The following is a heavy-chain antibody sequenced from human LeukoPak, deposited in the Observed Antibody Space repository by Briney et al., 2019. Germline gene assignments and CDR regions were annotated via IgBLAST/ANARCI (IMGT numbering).Heavy chain of an antibody. Sequence: PGGSLRLSCSTSWLTVSCNYMSWVRQAAGKGLEWVSLIYSSGNTYYADSVKGRFTISRDNSKNTLFLQMYSLTAEDTAMYYCARQPSMATTETVPYWFDPWGQGSLVTVS. D-gene: IGHD4-17*01. J-gene: IGHJ5*02. V-gene: IGHV3-53*01. CDR1: WLTVSCNY. CDR2: IYSSGNT. CDR3: ARQPSMATTETVPYWFDP.